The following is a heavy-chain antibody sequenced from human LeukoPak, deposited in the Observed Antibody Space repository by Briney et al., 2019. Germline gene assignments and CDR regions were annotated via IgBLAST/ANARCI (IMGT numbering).Heavy chain of an antibody. CDR2: INSDGSST. J-gene: IGHJ5*02. CDR1: GFTFSSYW. Sequence: GGSLRLSCAASGFTFSSYWMHWVRQAPGKGLVWVSRINSDGSSTSYADSVKGRFTISRDNAKNTLYLQMNSLRAEDTAVYYCARVRAAAGRRRGYWFDPWGQGTLVTVSS. D-gene: IGHD6-13*01. V-gene: IGHV3-74*01. CDR3: ARVRAAAGRRRGYWFDP.